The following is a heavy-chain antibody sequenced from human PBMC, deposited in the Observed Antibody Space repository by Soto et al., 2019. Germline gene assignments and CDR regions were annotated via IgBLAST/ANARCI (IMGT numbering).Heavy chain of an antibody. D-gene: IGHD6-19*01. V-gene: IGHV3-64D*06. CDR3: VKDLSIAVAGTFYYGMDV. J-gene: IGHJ6*02. CDR1: GFTFSSYA. Sequence: GGSLRLSCSASGFTFSSYAMHWVRQAPGKGLEYVSAISSNGGSTYYADSVKGRFTISRDNSKNTLYLQMSSLRAEDTAVYCCVKDLSIAVAGTFYYGMDVWGQGTTVTVSS. CDR2: ISSNGGST.